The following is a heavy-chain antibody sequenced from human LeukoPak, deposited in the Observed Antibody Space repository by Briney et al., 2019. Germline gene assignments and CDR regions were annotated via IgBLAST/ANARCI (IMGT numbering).Heavy chain of an antibody. V-gene: IGHV3-30-3*01. CDR1: GCTFSSYA. D-gene: IGHD1-26*01. CDR3: ASLYSGSYFAIVTGFDY. J-gene: IGHJ4*02. Sequence: PGRSLRLSCAAAGCTFSSYAMHWVRQAPGKGLEWVAVISYDGSNKYYADSVKGRFTISRDNSKNTLYLQMNSLRAEDTAVYYCASLYSGSYFAIVTGFDYWGQGTLVTVSS. CDR2: ISYDGSNK.